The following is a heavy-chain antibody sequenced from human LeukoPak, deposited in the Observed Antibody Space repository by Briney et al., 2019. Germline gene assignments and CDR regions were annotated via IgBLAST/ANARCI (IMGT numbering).Heavy chain of an antibody. V-gene: IGHV4-39*01. Sequence: SETLSLTCSVSGGSISSSTHFWGWIRQPPGKGLEWIGSIFETGNTYYNPSLKSRVTISVDTSKNQFSLKLSSVTAADTAVYYCARAKTDYPFDYWGQGTLVTVSS. CDR3: ARAKTDYPFDY. CDR2: IFETGNT. D-gene: IGHD4-11*01. J-gene: IGHJ4*02. CDR1: GGSISSSTHF.